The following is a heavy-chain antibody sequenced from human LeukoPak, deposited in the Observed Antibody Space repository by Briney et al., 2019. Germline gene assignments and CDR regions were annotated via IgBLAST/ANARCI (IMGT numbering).Heavy chain of an antibody. Sequence: GRSLRLSCAASGFTFSSCAMHWVRQAPGKGLEWVAVISYDGSNKYYADSVKGRFTISRDNSKNTLYLQMNSLRAEDTAVYYCARDLAMVKDYWGQGTLVTVPS. D-gene: IGHD5-18*01. CDR3: ARDLAMVKDY. V-gene: IGHV3-30-3*01. CDR1: GFTFSSCA. CDR2: ISYDGSNK. J-gene: IGHJ4*02.